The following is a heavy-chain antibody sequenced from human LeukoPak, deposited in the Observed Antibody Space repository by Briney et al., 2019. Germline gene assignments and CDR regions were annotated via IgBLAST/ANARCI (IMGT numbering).Heavy chain of an antibody. Sequence: SVKVSCKASGGTFSNYAFSWVRQAPGQGLEWMGRIIPHLAIADYAQKFQGRVTITADKSTSTAYMEVSSLRSEDTAVYYCASGSRIRYFAWPHTTGDYWGQGTLVTVSS. CDR2: IIPHLAIA. D-gene: IGHD3-9*01. J-gene: IGHJ4*02. CDR3: ASGSRIRYFAWPHTTGDY. V-gene: IGHV1-69*04. CDR1: GGTFSNYA.